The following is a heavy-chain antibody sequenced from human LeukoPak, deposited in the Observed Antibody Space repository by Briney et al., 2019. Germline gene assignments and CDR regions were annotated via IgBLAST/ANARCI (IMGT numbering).Heavy chain of an antibody. J-gene: IGHJ4*02. V-gene: IGHV3-43*01. D-gene: IGHD3-22*01. Sequence: GGSLRLSCAASGFTFDDYAMHWVRQAPGKGLEWVSLIRWDGTSTYHADSVKGRFTISRDNIKKSLYPQMNSLRTEDTALYYCAKAHYYDSSSFDSAFWGTRPLDYWGPGTLVTVSP. CDR2: IRWDGTST. CDR3: AKAHYYDSSSFDSAFWGTRPLDY. CDR1: GFTFDDYA.